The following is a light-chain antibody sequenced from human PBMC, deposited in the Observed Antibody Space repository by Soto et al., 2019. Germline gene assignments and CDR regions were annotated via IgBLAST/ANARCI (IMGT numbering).Light chain of an antibody. Sequence: EIVLTQSPATLSLSPGERATLSCRASKSDTTYLSWYQQKPGQAPRLLIYDASNRATDIPARFSGSGSGTDFTLTISSLEPEDFAVYYCQHRGNWPRTFGQGTKLEIK. CDR3: QHRGNWPRT. J-gene: IGKJ2*01. CDR2: DAS. CDR1: KSDTTY. V-gene: IGKV3-11*01.